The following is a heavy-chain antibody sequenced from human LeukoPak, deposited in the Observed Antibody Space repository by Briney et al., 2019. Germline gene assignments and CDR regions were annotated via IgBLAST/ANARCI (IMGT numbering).Heavy chain of an antibody. CDR3: ARASIAGTRVDY. J-gene: IGHJ4*02. CDR1: GGTFSSYA. D-gene: IGHD1-20*01. Sequence: ASVEVSCKASGGTFSSYAISWVRQAPGQGLEWMGRIIPIFGTANYAQKFQGRVTITTDESTSTAYMELSSLRSEDTAVYYCARASIAGTRVDYWGQGTLVTVSS. CDR2: IIPIFGTA. V-gene: IGHV1-69*05.